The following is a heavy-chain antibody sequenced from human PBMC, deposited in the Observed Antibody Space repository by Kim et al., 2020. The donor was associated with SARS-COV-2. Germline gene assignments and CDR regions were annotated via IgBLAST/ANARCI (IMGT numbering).Heavy chain of an antibody. Sequence: YNPSLKSRVTSSVDTSKNQFSLKLSSVTAADTAVYYCATSIAAAGPFDYWGQGTLVTVSS. CDR3: ATSIAAAGPFDY. J-gene: IGHJ4*02. D-gene: IGHD6-13*01. V-gene: IGHV4-31*02.